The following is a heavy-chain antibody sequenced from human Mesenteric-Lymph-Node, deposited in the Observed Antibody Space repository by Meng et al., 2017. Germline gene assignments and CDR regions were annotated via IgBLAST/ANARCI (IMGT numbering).Heavy chain of an antibody. J-gene: IGHJ3*02. CDR1: GFTFNNAW. Sequence: GGSLRLSCAASGFTFNNAWMTWVRQAPGKGLEWVGRIKTKTDGGTTDYAAPVKGRFTISRDDSENTLYLQMNSLKTEDTAVYYCTTDIVVVPAAMNAFDIWGQGTMVTVSS. CDR3: TTDIVVVPAAMNAFDI. CDR2: IKTKTDGGTT. D-gene: IGHD2-2*01. V-gene: IGHV3-15*01.